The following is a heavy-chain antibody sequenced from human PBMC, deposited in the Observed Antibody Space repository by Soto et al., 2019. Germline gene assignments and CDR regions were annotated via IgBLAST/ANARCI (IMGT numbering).Heavy chain of an antibody. D-gene: IGHD3-9*01. CDR3: ARVGVRRSPILDAFDI. CDR2: TYYRSKWYN. CDR1: GDSVSSNSAA. V-gene: IGHV6-1*01. J-gene: IGHJ3*02. Sequence: PSQTLSLTCAISGDSVSSNSAAWNWIRQSPSRGLEWLGRTYYRSKWYNDYAVSVKSRITINPDTSKNQFSLQLNSVTPEDTAVYYCARVGVRRSPILDAFDIWGQGTMVTVSS.